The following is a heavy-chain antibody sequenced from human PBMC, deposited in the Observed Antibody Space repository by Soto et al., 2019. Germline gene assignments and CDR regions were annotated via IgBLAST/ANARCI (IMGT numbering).Heavy chain of an antibody. CDR1: GGSITSYY. D-gene: IGHD5-12*01. CDR3: ARRYSGYGDY. J-gene: IGHJ4*02. V-gene: IGHV4-59*08. Sequence: SETLSLPCTVSGGSITSYYWSWIRQPPGKGLEWIGYIYFRGSANYNPSLKSRVTISVDTSKNQFSLKLSSVTAADTAVYYCARRYSGYGDYWGQGTLVTVSS. CDR2: IYFRGSA.